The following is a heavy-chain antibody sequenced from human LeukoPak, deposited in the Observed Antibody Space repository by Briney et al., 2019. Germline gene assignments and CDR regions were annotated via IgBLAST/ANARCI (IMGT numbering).Heavy chain of an antibody. CDR2: IYTSGST. J-gene: IGHJ3*02. D-gene: IGHD5-24*01. V-gene: IGHV4-4*07. CDR3: ARDPGWLHPDAFDI. Sequence: SSETLFLTCTVSGGSISSYYWSWIRQPAGKGLEWIGRIYTSGSTNYNPSLKSRVTMSVDTSKNQFSLKLSSVTAADTAVYYCARDPGWLHPDAFDIWGQGTMVTVSS. CDR1: GGSISSYY.